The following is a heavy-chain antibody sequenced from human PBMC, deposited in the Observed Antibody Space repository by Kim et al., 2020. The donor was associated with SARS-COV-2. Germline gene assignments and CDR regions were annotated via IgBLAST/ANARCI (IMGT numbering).Heavy chain of an antibody. D-gene: IGHD3-10*01. V-gene: IGHV7-4-1*02. Sequence: ASVKVSCKASGYTFTSYAMNWVRQAPGQGLEWMGWINTNTGNPTYAQGFTGRFVFSLDTSVSTAYLQISSLKAEDTAVYYCARDSRGLYGHRFWYYGMDVWGQGTTVTVSS. CDR1: GYTFTSYA. J-gene: IGHJ6*02. CDR2: INTNTGNP. CDR3: ARDSRGLYGHRFWYYGMDV.